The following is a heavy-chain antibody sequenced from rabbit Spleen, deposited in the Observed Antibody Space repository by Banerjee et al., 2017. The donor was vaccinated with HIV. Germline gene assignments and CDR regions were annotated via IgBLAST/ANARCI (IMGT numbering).Heavy chain of an antibody. CDR1: GFTLNNYW. J-gene: IGHJ4*01. CDR2: IYAGSSGST. CDR3: AKWSNDYDL. Sequence: EQLLESGGDLVKPGASLTLTCTASGFTLNNYWICWVRQAPGKGLEWIGCIYAGSSGSTYYASWAKGRFTISKTSSTTVTLQMTSLTAADTTTYFCAKWSNDYDLWGPGTLVTVS. V-gene: IGHV1S45*01. D-gene: IGHD6-1*01.